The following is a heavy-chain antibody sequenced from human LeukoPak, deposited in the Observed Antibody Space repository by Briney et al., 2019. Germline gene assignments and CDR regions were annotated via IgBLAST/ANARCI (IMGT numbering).Heavy chain of an antibody. CDR2: IYSSGST. Sequence: SGTLSLTCAVSGGSISDRSYYWSWIRQSPGKGLEWIGSIYSSGSTYYNPSLQSRVTISKDMSENQFSLQLNSVTAADMAVYFCARRSIYWYFDFWGRGTLVTVSS. V-gene: IGHV4-39*01. CDR3: ARRSIYWYFDF. CDR1: GGSISDRSYY. J-gene: IGHJ2*01. D-gene: IGHD3-10*01.